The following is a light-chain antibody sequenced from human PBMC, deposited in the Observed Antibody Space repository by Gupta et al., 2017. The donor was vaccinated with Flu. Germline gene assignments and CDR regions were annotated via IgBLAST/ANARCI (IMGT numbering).Light chain of an antibody. CDR1: PSVLYSSNNKNY. J-gene: IGKJ1*01. V-gene: IGKV4-1*01. CDR2: WAS. Sequence: NCKSSPSVLYSSNNKNYLAWYQQKPGQPPKLLIYWASTRESGVPSRFSGSGSGTDFTLTINSLQAEDLAVYYCQQYYSTPWTFGQGTKVEIK. CDR3: QQYYSTPWT.